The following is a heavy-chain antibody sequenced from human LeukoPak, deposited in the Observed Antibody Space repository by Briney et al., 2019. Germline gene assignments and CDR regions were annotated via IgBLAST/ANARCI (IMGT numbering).Heavy chain of an antibody. CDR3: ARVALEWFDP. CDR2: IYYSGST. Sequence: SETLSLTCTVSGGSISSYYWSWIRQPPGKGLEWIGYIYYSGSTNYNPSLKSRVTISVDTSKTQFSLKLSSVTAADTAVYYCARVALEWFDPWGQGTLVTVSS. CDR1: GGSISSYY. V-gene: IGHV4-59*01. D-gene: IGHD5-24*01. J-gene: IGHJ5*02.